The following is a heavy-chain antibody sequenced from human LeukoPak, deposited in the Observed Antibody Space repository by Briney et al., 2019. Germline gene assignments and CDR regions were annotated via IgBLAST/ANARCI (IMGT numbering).Heavy chain of an antibody. CDR2: IIPILGIA. D-gene: IGHD3-9*01. CDR3: ARGNAGYYNPHYYYGMDV. CDR1: GGTFSSYA. J-gene: IGHJ6*02. V-gene: IGHV1-69*04. Sequence: SVKVSCKASGGTFSSYAISWVRQAPGQGLEWMGRIIPILGIANYAQKFQGRVTITADKSTSTAYMELSSLRSEDTAVYYCARGNAGYYNPHYYYGMDVWGQGTTVTVSS.